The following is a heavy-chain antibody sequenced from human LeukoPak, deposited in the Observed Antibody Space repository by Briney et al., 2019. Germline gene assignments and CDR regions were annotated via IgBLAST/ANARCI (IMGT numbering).Heavy chain of an antibody. J-gene: IGHJ4*02. CDR1: GGSFSGYY. CDR2: INHSGST. D-gene: IGHD5-24*01. Sequence: PSETLSLTCAVYGGSFSGYYWSWIRQLPGKGLEWIGEINHSGSTNYNPSLKSRVTISVDTSKNQFSLKLSSVTAADTAVYYCARGSASGWLQFTGRVGNFDYWGQGTLVTVSS. V-gene: IGHV4-34*01. CDR3: ARGSASGWLQFTGRVGNFDY.